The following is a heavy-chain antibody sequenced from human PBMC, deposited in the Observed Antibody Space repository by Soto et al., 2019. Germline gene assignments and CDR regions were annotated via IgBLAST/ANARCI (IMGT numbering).Heavy chain of an antibody. CDR2: IIPILGIA. Sequence: QVQLVQSGAEVKKPGSSVKVSCKASGGTFSSYTISWVRQAPGQGLEWMGRIIPILGIANYAQKFQGRVTITADKSTSTAYMELSSLRSEDTAVYSCARDPTTYYYYYGMDVWGQGTTVTVSS. D-gene: IGHD4-17*01. V-gene: IGHV1-69*08. CDR1: GGTFSSYT. CDR3: ARDPTTYYYYYGMDV. J-gene: IGHJ6*02.